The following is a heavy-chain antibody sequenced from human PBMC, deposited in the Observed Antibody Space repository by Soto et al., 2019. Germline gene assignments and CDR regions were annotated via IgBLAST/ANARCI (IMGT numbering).Heavy chain of an antibody. Sequence: GESLKISCQGSGYRFTRYWIAWVRQTPGKGLEWMGIIYPHDSDTKYSPSFKGQVTVSVDRTISVAYLQWNTLKASDTAIYYCARRGGGDDGADNYFDAWGQGSLVAVPS. CDR3: ARRGGGDDGADNYFDA. V-gene: IGHV5-51*01. CDR2: IYPHDSDT. D-gene: IGHD3-16*01. CDR1: GYRFTRYW. J-gene: IGHJ5*02.